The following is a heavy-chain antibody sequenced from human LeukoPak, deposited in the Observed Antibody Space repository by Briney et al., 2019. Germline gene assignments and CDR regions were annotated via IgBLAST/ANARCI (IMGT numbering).Heavy chain of an antibody. V-gene: IGHV4-61*02. D-gene: IGHD1-26*01. CDR2: IYTSGST. CDR3: ARDSPTTSFDY. J-gene: IGHJ4*02. Sequence: PSQTLSLICTVSGGSISSGSYYWSWIRQPAGKGLEWIGRIYTSGSTNYNPSLKSRVTISVDTSKNQFSLKLSSVTAADTAVYYCARDSPTTSFDYWGQGTLVTVSS. CDR1: GGSISSGSYY.